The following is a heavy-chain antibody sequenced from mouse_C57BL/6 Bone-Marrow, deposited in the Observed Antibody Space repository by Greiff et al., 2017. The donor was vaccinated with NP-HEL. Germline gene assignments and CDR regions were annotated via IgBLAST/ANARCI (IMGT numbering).Heavy chain of an antibody. CDR1: GFSFTSYG. V-gene: IGHV2-5*01. J-gene: IGHJ2*01. D-gene: IGHD1-1*01. Sequence: LQQLGPGLVQPSQSLSITCPVPGFSFTSYGVHWVRQSPGKGLEWLGVIWRGGSTDYNAAFISRLSIPKDHSKSPVFYKMNSLQADDTAIYYSAKEGYYGSSYLYYFDYWGQGTTLTVSS. CDR3: AKEGYYGSSYLYYFDY. CDR2: IWRGGST.